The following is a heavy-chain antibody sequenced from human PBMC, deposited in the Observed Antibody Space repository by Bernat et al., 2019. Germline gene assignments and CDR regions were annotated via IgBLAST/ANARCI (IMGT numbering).Heavy chain of an antibody. Sequence: EVQLVESGGGLVQPGGSLRLSCAASGFTFSNYSMNWVRQAPGKGLEWVSYISSSSRTIYYVDSVKGRFTISRDNAKNSLYLQMNSLRDEDTAVYYFERDDIAARQDFDYWGQGTMVTVS. CDR3: ERDDIAARQDFDY. CDR1: GFTFSNYS. V-gene: IGHV3-48*02. D-gene: IGHD6-6*01. CDR2: ISSSSRTI. J-gene: IGHJ4*02.